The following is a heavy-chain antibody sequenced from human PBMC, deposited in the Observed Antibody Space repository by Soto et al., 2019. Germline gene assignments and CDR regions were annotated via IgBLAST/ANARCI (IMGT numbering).Heavy chain of an antibody. V-gene: IGHV3-15*01. CDR3: ADAHQRGPDC. J-gene: IGHJ4*02. CDR2: IKGKADGGTV. Sequence: VQLVQSGAEVKKPGASVKVSCKASGYTFTSYDINWVRQAPGKGLEWVGLIKGKADGGTVDYSAPVKGRFIISRDDPRITLYLHMNSLKTEDTAVYYCADAHQRGPDCWGQGTLVIFAS. CDR1: GYTFTSYD. D-gene: IGHD5-12*01.